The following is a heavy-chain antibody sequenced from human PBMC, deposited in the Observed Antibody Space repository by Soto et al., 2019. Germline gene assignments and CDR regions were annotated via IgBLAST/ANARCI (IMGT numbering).Heavy chain of an antibody. D-gene: IGHD3-22*01. CDR1: HFAFTNAW. V-gene: IGHV3-15*07. J-gene: IGHJ4*02. CDR3: ATSPGYYDSSPFDY. CDR2: IKSESDGGTT. Sequence: GGSLRLSCTASHFAFTNAWMNWVRQVPGKGLEWVGLIKSESDGGTTDYAAPVKDRFTISRDDSRNTLFLQMNSLKIDDTAVYYCATSPGYYDSSPFDYWGPGTLVTVSS.